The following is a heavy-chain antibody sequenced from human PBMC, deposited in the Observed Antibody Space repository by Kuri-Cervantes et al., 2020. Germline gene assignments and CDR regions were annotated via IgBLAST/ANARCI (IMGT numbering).Heavy chain of an antibody. J-gene: IGHJ3*02. V-gene: IGHV4-31*03. CDR3: ARDRPRRSTVPRGAFDI. CDR1: GGSISSGGYY. D-gene: IGHD4-17*01. CDR2: IYYSGST. Sequence: SETLSLTCTVSGGSISSGGYYWSWIRQHPGKGLEWIGYIYYSGSTYYNPSLKSRVTISVDTSKNQFSLKLSSVTAADTAVYYCARDRPRRSTVPRGAFDIWGQGTMVTVSS.